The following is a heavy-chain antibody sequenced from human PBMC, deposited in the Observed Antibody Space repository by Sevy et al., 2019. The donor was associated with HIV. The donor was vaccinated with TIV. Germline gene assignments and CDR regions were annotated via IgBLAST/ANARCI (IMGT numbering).Heavy chain of an antibody. CDR1: GFTFSDYY. CDR3: ARDLSRDYYRMDV. V-gene: IGHV3-11*01. CDR2: ISSSGSTI. J-gene: IGHJ6*02. Sequence: GGSLRLSCAASGFTFSDYYMSWIRQAPGKGLEWVSYISSSGSTIYYADSVKGRFTISRDNAKNSLYLQMNSLRAEDTAVYYCARDLSRDYYRMDVWGQGTTVTVSS.